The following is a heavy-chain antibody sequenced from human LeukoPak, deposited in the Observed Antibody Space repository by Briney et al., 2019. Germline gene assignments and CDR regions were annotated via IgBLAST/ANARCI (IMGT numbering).Heavy chain of an antibody. CDR2: ISSSGSTI. J-gene: IGHJ6*04. CDR3: AELGITMIGGV. V-gene: IGHV3-11*04. D-gene: IGHD3-10*02. CDR1: GFTFSDSY. Sequence: GGSLRLSCAASGFTFSDSYMSCIRQAPGEGLGWVSSISSSGSTIYYADSVKGRFTISRDNAKNSLYLQMNSLRAEDTAVYYCAELGITMIGGVWGKGTTVTISS.